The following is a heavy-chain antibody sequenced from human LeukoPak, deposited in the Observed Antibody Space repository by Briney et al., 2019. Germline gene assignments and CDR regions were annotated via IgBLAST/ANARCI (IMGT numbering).Heavy chain of an antibody. CDR3: ARSIAATGNNFDY. J-gene: IGHJ4*02. V-gene: IGHV6-1*01. D-gene: IGHD6-13*01. CDR1: GDSVSSNSAA. Sequence: SQTLSLTSAISGDSVSSNSAAWNWIRQSPSRGLEWLGRTYYRPKWYNDYAVSVKSRITINPDTSKNQFSLQVNSVTPEDTAVYYCARSIAATGNNFDYWGQGTLVTVSS. CDR2: TYYRPKWYN.